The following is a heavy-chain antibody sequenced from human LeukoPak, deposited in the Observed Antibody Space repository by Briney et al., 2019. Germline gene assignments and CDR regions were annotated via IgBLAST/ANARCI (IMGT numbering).Heavy chain of an antibody. Sequence: GSLRLSCVASGFTFNSYWMSWVRQTPGKGLECVARINQEGSRKEYSDSVEGRFTISRDNAKNSLYLQLSSLRTDDTAVYYCVRQTVSGATYFDFWGQGTLVTVSA. V-gene: IGHV3-7*03. D-gene: IGHD1-26*01. CDR1: GFTFNSYW. CDR3: VRQTVSGATYFDF. J-gene: IGHJ4*02. CDR2: INQEGSRK.